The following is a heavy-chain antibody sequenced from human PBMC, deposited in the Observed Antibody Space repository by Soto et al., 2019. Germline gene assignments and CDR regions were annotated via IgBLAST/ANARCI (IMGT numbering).Heavy chain of an antibody. D-gene: IGHD6-6*01. CDR2: ISGSDDST. CDR3: AKRSSSSTFDY. J-gene: IGHJ4*02. Sequence: EVQLLESGGGLVQPGESLRLSCAASGFTFSSYAMSWVRQAPGKGLEWVSVISGSDDSTYYADSVKGRFTISRDNSKNKLYLPMNSLRAEDTAVYYCAKRSSSSTFDYWGQGTLVTVSS. V-gene: IGHV3-23*01. CDR1: GFTFSSYA.